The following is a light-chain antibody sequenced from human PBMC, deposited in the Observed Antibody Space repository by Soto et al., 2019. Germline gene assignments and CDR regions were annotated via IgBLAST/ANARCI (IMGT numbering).Light chain of an antibody. Sequence: QSVLTHPASVSGSPGQSITISCPGTSIDVVSYNLVSWYQQHPGKAPKLMIYEVSKRPSGVSNRFSGSKSGNTASLTISGLQPEDEADYYCCSYAGSSTFVFGGGTKVTVL. CDR2: EVS. CDR1: SIDVVSYNL. CDR3: CSYAGSSTFV. J-gene: IGLJ2*01. V-gene: IGLV2-23*02.